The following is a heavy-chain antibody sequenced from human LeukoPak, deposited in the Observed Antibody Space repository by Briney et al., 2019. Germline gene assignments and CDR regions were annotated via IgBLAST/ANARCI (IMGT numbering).Heavy chain of an antibody. CDR3: ARKQQLGEFDY. Sequence: GASVKVSCKASGYTFTSYDINWVRQATGQGLEWMGRMNPNSGNTGYAQKFQGRVTITRNTSISTAYMELSSLRSEDTAVYYCARKQQLGEFDYWGQGTLVTVSS. CDR2: MNPNSGNT. V-gene: IGHV1-8*03. CDR1: GYTFTSYD. D-gene: IGHD6-6*01. J-gene: IGHJ4*02.